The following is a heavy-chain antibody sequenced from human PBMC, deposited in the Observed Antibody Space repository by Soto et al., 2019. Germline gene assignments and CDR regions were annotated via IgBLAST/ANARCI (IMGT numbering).Heavy chain of an antibody. J-gene: IGHJ6*02. Sequence: SETLSLTCAVYGGSFSGYYWSWIRQPPGKGLEWIGEINHSGSTNYNPSLKSRVTISVDTSKNQFSLKLSSVTAADTAVYYCARARGRQYGVYIIDYYYYYGMAVWGQGTPVTVSS. D-gene: IGHD2-8*01. CDR3: ARARGRQYGVYIIDYYYYYGMAV. CDR1: GGSFSGYY. CDR2: INHSGST. V-gene: IGHV4-34*01.